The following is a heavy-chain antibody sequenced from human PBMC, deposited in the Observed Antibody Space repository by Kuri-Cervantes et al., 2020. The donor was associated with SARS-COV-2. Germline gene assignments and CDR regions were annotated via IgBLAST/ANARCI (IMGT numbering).Heavy chain of an antibody. V-gene: IGHV3-30*03. CDR3: AIDRVGVQDF. CDR2: ISHDGKNK. Sequence: GGSLRLSRAASGVNFSSTDMHWVRQAPGKGLEWVAVISHDGKNKKCISTGKGRFTISRDNSQNTLYLHMKGLRREDTAMYYCAIDRVGVQDFWGQGTLVTVSS. CDR1: GVNFSSTD. J-gene: IGHJ4*02. D-gene: IGHD2-21*01.